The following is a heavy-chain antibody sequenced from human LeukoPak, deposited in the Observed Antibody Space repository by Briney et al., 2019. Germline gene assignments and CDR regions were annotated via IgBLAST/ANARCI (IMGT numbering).Heavy chain of an antibody. J-gene: IGHJ4*02. CDR1: GFTFSSYG. CDR2: IWYDGSNK. D-gene: IGHD6-13*01. Sequence: GGSLRLSCAASGFTFSSYGMHWVRQAPGKGLEWVAVIWYDGSNKYYADSVKGRFTISRDNSKNTLYLQMNSLRAEDTAVYYCAKGDSSSWYPYYFDYWGQGTLVTVSS. V-gene: IGHV3-30*02. CDR3: AKGDSSSWYPYYFDY.